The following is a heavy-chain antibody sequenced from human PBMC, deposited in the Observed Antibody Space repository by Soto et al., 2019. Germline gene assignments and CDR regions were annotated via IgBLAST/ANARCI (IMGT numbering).Heavy chain of an antibody. Sequence: LRLSCAASGFTFSSYAMHWVRQAPGKGLEWVAVISYDGSNKYYADSVKGRFTISRDNSKNTLYLQMNSLRAEDTAVYYCASGSIVVVITAGYFDYWGQGTLVTVSS. CDR2: ISYDGSNK. CDR3: ASGSIVVVITAGYFDY. V-gene: IGHV3-30-3*01. CDR1: GFTFSSYA. D-gene: IGHD3-22*01. J-gene: IGHJ4*02.